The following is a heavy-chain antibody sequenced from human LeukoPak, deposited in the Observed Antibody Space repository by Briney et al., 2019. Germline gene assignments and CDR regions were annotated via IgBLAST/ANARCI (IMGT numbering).Heavy chain of an antibody. J-gene: IGHJ4*02. D-gene: IGHD6-19*01. CDR1: GFTFSSYW. CDR2: IKQDGSEK. CDR3: AGGSGWIIDY. Sequence: GGSLRLSCAASGFTFSSYWMNWVRQAPGKGLEWVANIKQDGSEKYYVDSVKGRFTISRDNTKNSLYLQMNSLRAEDTAVYYCAGGSGWIIDYWGQGTLVTVPS. V-gene: IGHV3-7*01.